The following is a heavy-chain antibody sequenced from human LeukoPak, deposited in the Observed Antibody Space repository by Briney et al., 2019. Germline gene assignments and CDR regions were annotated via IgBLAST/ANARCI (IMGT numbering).Heavy chain of an antibody. D-gene: IGHD2-15*01. CDR2: LNPHSGGA. J-gene: IGHJ4*02. CDR3: ARVETYCSGGDCYSRWVDY. CDR1: RYTLTGYH. V-gene: IGHV1-2*02. Sequence: ASVKVSCKASRYTLTGYHMHWVRPAAGQGRDGMGWLNPHSGGANYAQKFQGRVTMTRDTSISTAYMELSRLTSDDTAVYYCARVETYCSGGDCYSRWVDYWGQGTLVTVSS.